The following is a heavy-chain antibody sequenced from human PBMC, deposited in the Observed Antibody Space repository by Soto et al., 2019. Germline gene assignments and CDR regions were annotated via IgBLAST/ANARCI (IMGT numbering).Heavy chain of an antibody. D-gene: IGHD6-6*01. CDR3: ARTLSSSAENWFDP. V-gene: IGHV6-1*01. CDR1: GDSVSSNSAA. J-gene: IGHJ5*02. Sequence: PSQTLSLTCAIAGDSVSSNSAAWNWIRQSPSRGLEWLGRTYYRSKWYNDYAVSVKSRITINPDTSKNQFSLQLNSVTPEDTAVYFCARTLSSSAENWFDPWGQGTLVTVSS. CDR2: TYYRSKWYN.